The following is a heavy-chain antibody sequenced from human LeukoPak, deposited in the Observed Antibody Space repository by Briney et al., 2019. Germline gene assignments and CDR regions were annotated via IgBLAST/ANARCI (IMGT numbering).Heavy chain of an antibody. D-gene: IGHD3-3*01. CDR2: IIPILGTA. V-gene: IGHV1-69*04. CDR3: ARGKGFVGHFDY. Sequence: SVTVSCKASGDTFSRNAISWVRQAPGQGPEWMGRIIPILGTAEYAEKFQGRVTITADKTTTTAYMELSSLKSEDTALYYCARGKGFVGHFDYWGQGTLVTVSS. CDR1: GDTFSRNA. J-gene: IGHJ4*02.